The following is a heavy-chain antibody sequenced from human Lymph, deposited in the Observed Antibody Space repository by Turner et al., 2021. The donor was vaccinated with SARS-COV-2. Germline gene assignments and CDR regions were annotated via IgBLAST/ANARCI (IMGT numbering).Heavy chain of an antibody. D-gene: IGHD3-10*01. CDR1: GYTFTSYY. CDR2: INPSGGST. Sequence: QVQLVQSGAAVKKPGASVTVSCKASGYTFTSYYMHWVRQAPGQGLEWMGIINPSGGSTTYAQKFQGRVTMTRDTSTSTVYMELSSLRSEDTAVYYCAKDQSSYYYGSGEDYWGQGTLVTVSS. J-gene: IGHJ4*02. CDR3: AKDQSSYYYGSGEDY. V-gene: IGHV1-46*03.